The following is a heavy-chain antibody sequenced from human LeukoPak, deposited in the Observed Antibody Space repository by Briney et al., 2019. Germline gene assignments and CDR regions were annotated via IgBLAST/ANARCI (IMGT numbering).Heavy chain of an antibody. CDR1: GFTFSSYS. D-gene: IGHD6-13*01. Sequence: PGGSLRLSCAASGFTFSSYSMNWVRQAPGKGLEWVSSISSSSSYIYYADSVKGRFTISRDNAKNSLYLQMNSLRAEDTAVYYCAREVGQQLPLGDAFDIWGQGTMVTVSS. V-gene: IGHV3-21*01. CDR2: ISSSSSYI. J-gene: IGHJ3*02. CDR3: AREVGQQLPLGDAFDI.